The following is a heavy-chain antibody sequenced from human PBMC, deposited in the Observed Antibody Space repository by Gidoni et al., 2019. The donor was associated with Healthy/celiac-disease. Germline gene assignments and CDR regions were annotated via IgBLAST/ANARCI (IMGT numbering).Heavy chain of an antibody. CDR3: ARGPPRMVRAFDY. J-gene: IGHJ4*02. V-gene: IGHV3-7*03. CDR2: IKQDGSEK. D-gene: IGHD3-10*01. Sequence: EVQLVESGGGLVQPGGSLSLSCAASGFTFSSYWMSWVRQAPGKGLEWVANIKQDGSEKYYVDSVKGRFTISRDNAKNSLYLQMNSLRAEDTAVYYCARGPPRMVRAFDYWGQGTLVTVSS. CDR1: GFTFSSYW.